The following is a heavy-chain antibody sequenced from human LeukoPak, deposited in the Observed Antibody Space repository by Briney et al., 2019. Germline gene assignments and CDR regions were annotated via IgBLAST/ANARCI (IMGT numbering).Heavy chain of an antibody. V-gene: IGHV1-69*05. CDR2: IIPMFGTA. CDR3: ARSSVAGNDY. Sequence: ASVKVSCKASGGTFSSYEISWVRQAPGQGLEWMGGIIPMFGTAKYAQKFQGRVTITTDKSTSTAYMELSSLRSEDTAVYYCARSSVAGNDYWGQGTLVTVSS. D-gene: IGHD6-19*01. J-gene: IGHJ4*02. CDR1: GGTFSSYE.